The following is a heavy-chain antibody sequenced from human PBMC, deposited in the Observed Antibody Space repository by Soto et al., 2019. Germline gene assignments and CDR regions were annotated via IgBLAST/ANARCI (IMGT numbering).Heavy chain of an antibody. V-gene: IGHV3-15*07. Sequence: PGGSLRLSCAASGFTFSNAGMNWFRQAPGKGLEWVGRIKSKTDGGTTDYAAPVKGRFTISRDDSKNTLYLQMNSLKTEDTAVYYCTTDFGYYDSSGYYDLDYWGQGTLVTVSS. CDR2: IKSKTDGGTT. CDR3: TTDFGYYDSSGYYDLDY. CDR1: GFTFSNAG. J-gene: IGHJ4*01. D-gene: IGHD3-22*01.